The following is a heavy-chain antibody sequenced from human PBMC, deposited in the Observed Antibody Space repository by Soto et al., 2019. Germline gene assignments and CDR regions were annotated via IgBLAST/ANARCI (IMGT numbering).Heavy chain of an antibody. D-gene: IGHD3-22*01. V-gene: IGHV3-23*01. J-gene: IGHJ4*02. Sequence: EVQLLESGGGLVQPGGSLRLSCAASGFTFSSYAMSWVRQAPGKGLEWVSAISGSGGSTYYADSVKGRFTISRDNSKNTLYLQMNSLRAEDPAVYYCAKGSDYYDSSGPPHYFDYWGQGTLVTVSS. CDR3: AKGSDYYDSSGPPHYFDY. CDR1: GFTFSSYA. CDR2: ISGSGGST.